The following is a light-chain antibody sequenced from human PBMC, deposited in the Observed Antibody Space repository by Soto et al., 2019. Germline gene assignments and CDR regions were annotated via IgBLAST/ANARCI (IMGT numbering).Light chain of an antibody. CDR2: TTS. CDR1: QTVSKF. CDR3: QQTYTLPRT. Sequence: DIQMTQSPSPLSASVGDRVTIACRASQTVSKFVNWYQQKPGKVPTLLIFTTSTLHSGVPSRFSGSGSGTEFTLTINGLQPEDFATYYCQQTYTLPRTFAQGTKVE. J-gene: IGKJ1*01. V-gene: IGKV1-39*01.